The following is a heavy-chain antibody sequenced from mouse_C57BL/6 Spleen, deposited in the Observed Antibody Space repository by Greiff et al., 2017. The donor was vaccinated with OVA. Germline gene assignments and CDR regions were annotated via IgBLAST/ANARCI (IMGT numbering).Heavy chain of an antibody. CDR1: GFSFNTYA. V-gene: IGHV10-1*01. CDR2: IRSKSNNYAT. J-gene: IGHJ4*01. CDR3: VRQGYYEAMDY. Sequence: EVQGVESGGGLVQPKGSLKLSCAASGFSFNTYAMNWVRQAPGKGLEWVARIRSKSNNYATYYADSVKDRFTISRDDSESMLYLQMNNLKTEDTAMYYCVRQGYYEAMDYWGQGTSVTVSS. D-gene: IGHD2-3*01.